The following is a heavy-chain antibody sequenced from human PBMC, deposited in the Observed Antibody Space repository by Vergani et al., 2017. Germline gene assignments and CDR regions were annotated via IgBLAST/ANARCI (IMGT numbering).Heavy chain of an antibody. V-gene: IGHV5-51*01. J-gene: IGHJ6*03. D-gene: IGHD2-2*01. CDR2: IYPGDSDT. CDR1: GYSFTSYW. Sequence: EVQLVQSGAEVKKPGESLKISCKGSGYSFTSYWIGWVRQMPGKGLEWMGIIYPGDSDTRYSPSFQGQVTISADKSISTAYLQWSSLKASDTAMYYCARHIGCSSTSCREPAGKKNYYYYYMDVWGKGTTVTVTS. CDR3: ARHIGCSSTSCREPAGKKNYYYYYMDV.